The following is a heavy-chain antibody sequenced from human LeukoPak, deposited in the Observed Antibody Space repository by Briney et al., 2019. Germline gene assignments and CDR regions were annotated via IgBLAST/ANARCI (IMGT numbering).Heavy chain of an antibody. CDR2: VDPEDDET. D-gene: IGHD3-22*01. Sequence: ASVKISCKVSGYTFTDYYMHWVQQAPGKGLEWMGLVDPEDDETIYAEKFQGRVTITADTSTDTAYMELSSLRSEDTAVYYCATSSQKDYYDSSGYSSYYMDVWGKGTTVTVSS. V-gene: IGHV1-69-2*01. J-gene: IGHJ6*03. CDR3: ATSSQKDYYDSSGYSSYYMDV. CDR1: GYTFTDYY.